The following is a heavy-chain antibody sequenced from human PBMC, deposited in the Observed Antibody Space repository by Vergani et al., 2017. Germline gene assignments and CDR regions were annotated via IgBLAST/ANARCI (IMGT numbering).Heavy chain of an antibody. CDR1: GGSISSGGYY. Sequence: QVQLQESGPGLVKPSQTLSLTCTVSGGSISSGGYYWSWIRQHPGKGLEWIGYIYYSGSTYYNPSLKSRVTISVDTSKNQFSLKLSSVTAADTAVYYCARGVAMGRDTRLPWFDPWGQGTLVTVSS. V-gene: IGHV4-31*03. D-gene: IGHD3-10*01. J-gene: IGHJ5*02. CDR2: IYYSGST. CDR3: ARGVAMGRDTRLPWFDP.